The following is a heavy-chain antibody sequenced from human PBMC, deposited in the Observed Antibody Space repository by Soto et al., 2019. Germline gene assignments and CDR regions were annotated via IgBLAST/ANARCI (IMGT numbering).Heavy chain of an antibody. D-gene: IGHD5-12*01. J-gene: IGHJ5*02. CDR2: IIPILGIA. CDR1: GGTFSSYT. CDR3: ARAPGGYVHNWFDP. Sequence: QVQLVQSGAEVKKPGSSVKVSCKASGGTFSSYTISWVRQAPGQGLEWMGRIIPILGIANYAQKFQGRVTITADKSTSTAYMELSSLRSEDTAVYYCARAPGGYVHNWFDPWGQGTLVTVSS. V-gene: IGHV1-69*02.